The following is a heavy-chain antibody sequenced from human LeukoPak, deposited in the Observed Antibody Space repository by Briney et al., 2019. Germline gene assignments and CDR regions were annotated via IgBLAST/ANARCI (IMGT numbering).Heavy chain of an antibody. D-gene: IGHD2-15*01. J-gene: IGHJ3*02. CDR3: ARDTCSGGSCYRTDAFDI. CDR1: GGTFSSYA. CDR2: IIPIFGTA. V-gene: IGHV1-69*13. Sequence: GASVKVSCKASGGTFSSYAVSWVRQAPGQGLEWMGGIIPIFGTANYAQKFQGRVTITADESTSTAYMELSSLRSEDTAVYYCARDTCSGGSCYRTDAFDIWGQGTMVTVPS.